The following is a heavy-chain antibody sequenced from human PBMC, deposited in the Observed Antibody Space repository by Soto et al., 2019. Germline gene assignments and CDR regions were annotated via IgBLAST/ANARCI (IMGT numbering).Heavy chain of an antibody. V-gene: IGHV3-30*04. CDR3: ARDRQKALVVVAATGGFDY. D-gene: IGHD2-15*01. CDR1: GFTFSSYS. CDR2: ISFAGNNK. Sequence: QVQLVESGGGVVQPGRALRLSCVVSGFTFSSYSMHWVRQDPDMGLEWVAFISFAGNNKYYADSVKGRFTISRDNSNNMVYLEMNSLRPDDTAVYYCARDRQKALVVVAATGGFDYWGQGPPVTVSS. J-gene: IGHJ4*02.